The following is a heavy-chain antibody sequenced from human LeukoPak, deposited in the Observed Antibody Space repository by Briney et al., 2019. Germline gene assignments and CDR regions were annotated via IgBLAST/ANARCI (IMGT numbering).Heavy chain of an antibody. CDR1: GGSFSGYY. CDR3: ARHGASGSYLYYFDY. J-gene: IGHJ4*02. Sequence: KTSETLSLTCAVYGGSFSGYYWSWIRQPPGKGLEWIGEINHSGSTNYNPSLKSRVTISVDTSKTQFSLKPSSVTAADTAVYYCARHGASGSYLYYFDYWGQGTLVTVSS. D-gene: IGHD1-26*01. V-gene: IGHV4-34*01. CDR2: INHSGST.